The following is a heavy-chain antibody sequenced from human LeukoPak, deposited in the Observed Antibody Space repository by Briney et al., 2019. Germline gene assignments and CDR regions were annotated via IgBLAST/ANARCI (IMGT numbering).Heavy chain of an antibody. J-gene: IGHJ4*02. D-gene: IGHD6-19*01. CDR1: GYSISSGYY. V-gene: IGHV4-38-2*02. CDR3: ATSGWYLLPGVY. Sequence: SETLSLTCTVSGYSISSGYYWGWIRQPPGKGLEWIGSIYYSGSTYYNPSLESRVTISVDTSKNQFSLKLSSVTAADTAVYYCATSGWYLLPGVYWGQGTLVTVSS. CDR2: IYYSGST.